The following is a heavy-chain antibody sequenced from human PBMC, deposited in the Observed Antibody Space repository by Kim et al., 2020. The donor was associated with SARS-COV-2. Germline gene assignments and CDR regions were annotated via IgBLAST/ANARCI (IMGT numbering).Heavy chain of an antibody. CDR2: INPSGGST. J-gene: IGHJ5*02. CDR3: ARDTCSSTSCYDRWFDP. V-gene: IGHV1-46*01. CDR1: GYTFTSYY. Sequence: ASVKVSCKASGYTFTSYYMHWVRQAPGQGLEWMGIINPSGGSTSYAQKFQGRVTMTRDTSTSTVYMELSSLRSEDTAVYYCARDTCSSTSCYDRWFDPWGQGTLVTVSS. D-gene: IGHD2-2*01.